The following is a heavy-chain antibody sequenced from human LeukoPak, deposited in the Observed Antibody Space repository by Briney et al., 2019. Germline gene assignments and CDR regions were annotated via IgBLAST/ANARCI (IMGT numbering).Heavy chain of an antibody. D-gene: IGHD2-15*01. CDR3: ARLYCSGATCYANLDY. J-gene: IGHJ4*02. CDR1: GFTFSTYW. V-gene: IGHV3-7*04. Sequence: PGGSLRLSCAASGFTFSTYWMSWGRQAPGKGLEWVANIKQDGSQTYYVDSVRGRFTISRDNAKNSLYLQMNSLTAEDTAVYYCARLYCSGATCYANLDYWGQGTLVAVSS. CDR2: IKQDGSQT.